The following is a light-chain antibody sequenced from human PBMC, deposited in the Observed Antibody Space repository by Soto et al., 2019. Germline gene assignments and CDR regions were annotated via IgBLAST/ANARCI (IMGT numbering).Light chain of an antibody. J-gene: IGKJ5*01. CDR2: AAS. CDR3: QNYNSAPIT. Sequence: DIQMTQSPSSLSASVGDRVTITCRASQGISNYLAWYQQKPGKVPKLLIYAASTLQSGVPSRFSGSGSWTDFTLTISSLQPEDVETYYCQNYNSAPITFGQGRRLEIK. V-gene: IGKV1-27*01. CDR1: QGISNY.